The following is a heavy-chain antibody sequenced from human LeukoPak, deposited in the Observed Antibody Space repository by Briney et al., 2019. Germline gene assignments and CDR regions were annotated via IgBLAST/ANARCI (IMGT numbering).Heavy chain of an antibody. Sequence: GGSLRLSCAASGFTFSSYGMHWVRQAPGKGLEGVSGISWNSGSIGYADSVKGRFTISRDNAKNSLYLQMNSLRAEDAALYYCARVSEYYYYMDVWGKGTTVTISS. CDR2: ISWNSGSI. D-gene: IGHD1-14*01. V-gene: IGHV3-9*01. J-gene: IGHJ6*03. CDR3: ARVSEYYYYMDV. CDR1: GFTFSSYG.